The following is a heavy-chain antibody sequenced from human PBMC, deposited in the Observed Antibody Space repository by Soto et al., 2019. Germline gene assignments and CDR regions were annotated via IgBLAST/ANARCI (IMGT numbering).Heavy chain of an antibody. V-gene: IGHV3-30*18. D-gene: IGHD2-21*01. Sequence: QVKVVESGGGVVQPGRSLKLSCAAPKFTFSNYGMHWVRQAPGKGLEWLAVISHDGNNKYYADSVKGRFTISRDNSKNTLYLQMNSLRADDTALYYCSKGYCGGECESRGTSFESWGQGNLVTVSS. CDR1: KFTFSNYG. CDR2: ISHDGNNK. CDR3: SKGYCGGECESRGTSFES. J-gene: IGHJ4*02.